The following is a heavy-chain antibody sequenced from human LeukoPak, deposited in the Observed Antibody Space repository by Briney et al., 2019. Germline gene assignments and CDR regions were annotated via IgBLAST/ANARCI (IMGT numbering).Heavy chain of an antibody. Sequence: GGSLRLSCAASGFTFSSYGMHWVRQAPGKGLEWVSFIPYDGSNKYYADSVKGRFTISRGNSKNTLYLQMNSLRAEDTAVYYCAKDGGSMSPFYFDYWGQGTLVTVSS. D-gene: IGHD2-15*01. CDR2: IPYDGSNK. J-gene: IGHJ4*02. CDR3: AKDGGSMSPFYFDY. V-gene: IGHV3-30*02. CDR1: GFTFSSYG.